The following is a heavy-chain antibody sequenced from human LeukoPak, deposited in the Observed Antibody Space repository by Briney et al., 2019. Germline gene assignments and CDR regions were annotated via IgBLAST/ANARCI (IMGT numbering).Heavy chain of an antibody. CDR1: GFTFSSYA. D-gene: IGHD4-17*01. CDR3: AKGDDYGDYPLFDY. CDR2: ISGSGGST. J-gene: IGHJ4*02. Sequence: GGSLRLSCAASGFTFSSYAMSWVRQAPGKGLEWVSGISGSGGSTYYADSVKGRFTISRDNSKNTLYLQMNSLRAEDTAVYYCAKGDDYGDYPLFDYWGQGTLVTVSS. V-gene: IGHV3-23*01.